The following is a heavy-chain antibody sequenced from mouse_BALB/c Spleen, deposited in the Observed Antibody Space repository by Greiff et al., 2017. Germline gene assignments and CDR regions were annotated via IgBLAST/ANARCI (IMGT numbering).Heavy chain of an antibody. CDR3: ARGVTGVFAY. CDR2: IWSGGST. D-gene: IGHD4-1*01. V-gene: IGHV2-4-1*01. J-gene: IGHJ3*01. CDR1: GFSLTSYG. Sequence: QVQLKESGPGLVQPSQSLSITCTVSGFSLTSYGVHWVRQSPGKGLEWLGVIWSGGSTDYNAAFISRLSISKDNSKSQVFFKMNSLQADDTAIYYCARGVTGVFAYWGQGTLVTVSA.